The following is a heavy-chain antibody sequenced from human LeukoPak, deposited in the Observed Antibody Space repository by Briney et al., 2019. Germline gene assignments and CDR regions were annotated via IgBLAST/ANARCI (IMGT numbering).Heavy chain of an antibody. CDR3: AGASSGWYIRFDY. CDR1: GFTFSSYG. D-gene: IGHD6-19*01. CDR2: ISYDGSNK. V-gene: IGHV3-30*03. J-gene: IGHJ4*02. Sequence: GGSLRLSCAAPGFTFSSYGMHWVRQAPGKGLEWVAVISYDGSNKYYADSVKGRFTISRDNSKNTLYLQMNSLRAEDTAVYYCAGASSGWYIRFDYWGQGTLVTVSS.